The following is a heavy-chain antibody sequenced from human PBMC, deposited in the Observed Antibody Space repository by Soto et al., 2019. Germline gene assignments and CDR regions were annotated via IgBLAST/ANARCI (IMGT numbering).Heavy chain of an antibody. Sequence: SVKVSCKASGDTFSSYAISWVRQAPGQGLEWMGGIIPILGTPNYAQKFQGRVTITADKSTSTAYMELSSLRSEDTAVYYCARERSRYDRSGYYRPDYWGQGTLVTVSS. CDR2: IIPILGTP. J-gene: IGHJ4*02. CDR3: ARERSRYDRSGYYRPDY. V-gene: IGHV1-69*10. D-gene: IGHD3-22*01. CDR1: GDTFSSYA.